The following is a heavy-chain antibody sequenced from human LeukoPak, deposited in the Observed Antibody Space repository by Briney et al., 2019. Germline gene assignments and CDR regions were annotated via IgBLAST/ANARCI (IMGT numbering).Heavy chain of an antibody. D-gene: IGHD2-15*01. CDR3: ARVVVVVAATRNWFDP. CDR2: VYYSGST. Sequence: SETLSLTCTVSGGSISSGGYYWSWIRQHPGKGLEWIGYVYYSGSTYYNPSLKSRVTISVDTSKNQFSLKLSSVTAADTAVYYCARVVVVVAATRNWFDPWGQGTLVTVSS. CDR1: GGSISSGGYY. J-gene: IGHJ5*02. V-gene: IGHV4-31*03.